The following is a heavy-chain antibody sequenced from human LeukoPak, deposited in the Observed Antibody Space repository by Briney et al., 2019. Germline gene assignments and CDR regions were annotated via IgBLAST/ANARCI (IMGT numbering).Heavy chain of an antibody. Sequence: GGSLRLSCGASGFIFSRYSMNWVRQAPGKGLEWVSYISSSSTVYYADSLKGRFTISRDNAKNSLYLQMNSLRDEDTAVYYCARAQTYYGSGSYLYWGQGTLVTVSS. CDR1: GFIFSRYS. J-gene: IGHJ4*02. CDR2: ISSSSTV. V-gene: IGHV3-48*02. D-gene: IGHD3-10*01. CDR3: ARAQTYYGSGSYLY.